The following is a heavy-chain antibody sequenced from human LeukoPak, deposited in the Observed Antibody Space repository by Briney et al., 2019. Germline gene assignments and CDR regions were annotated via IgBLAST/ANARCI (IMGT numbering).Heavy chain of an antibody. V-gene: IGHV4-59*01. CDR1: GGSISSNC. Sequence: PSETLSLTCTVSGGSISSNCWTWIRQSPGKGLEWIGYIYDSGSANYNASLRSRVTISVDTSRNQLSLKVKSVTAADTAIYYCARTRRGISGRPEYFDHWGQGTLVTVSS. CDR3: ARTRRGISGRPEYFDH. CDR2: IYDSGSA. J-gene: IGHJ5*02. D-gene: IGHD2/OR15-2a*01.